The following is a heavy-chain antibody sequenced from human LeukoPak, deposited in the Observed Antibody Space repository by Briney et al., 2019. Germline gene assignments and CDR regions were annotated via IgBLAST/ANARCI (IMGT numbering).Heavy chain of an antibody. Sequence: RGESLKISCKGSGYSFTSYWIGWVRQMPGKGLEWVGLIYPGDSDIRYSPSFQGQVTISADRSISTAYLQWSSLQASDTATYYRARLPVYAYFDFWGQGTLLTVSS. J-gene: IGHJ4*02. CDR3: ARLPVYAYFDF. CDR1: GYSFTSYW. D-gene: IGHD1-14*01. V-gene: IGHV5-51*01. CDR2: IYPGDSDI.